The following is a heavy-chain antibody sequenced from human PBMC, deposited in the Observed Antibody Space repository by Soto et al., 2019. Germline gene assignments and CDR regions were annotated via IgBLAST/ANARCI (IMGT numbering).Heavy chain of an antibody. V-gene: IGHV3-64*01. Sequence: GGSLRLSSAASGFTFSSYAMHWIRQAPGKGLEYVSTISSNGGSTYYANSVKGRFTISRDNSKNTLYLQMGSLRAEDMAVYYCARDVLRYFDWLSPYYGMDVWGQGT. D-gene: IGHD3-9*01. CDR2: ISSNGGST. CDR1: GFTFSSYA. CDR3: ARDVLRYFDWLSPYYGMDV. J-gene: IGHJ6*02.